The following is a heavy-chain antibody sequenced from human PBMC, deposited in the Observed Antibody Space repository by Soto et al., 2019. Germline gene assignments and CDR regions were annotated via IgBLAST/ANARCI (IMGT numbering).Heavy chain of an antibody. CDR3: VRDAGSLGY. CDR1: GFTFSSYS. V-gene: IGHV3-48*01. Sequence: GGSLRLSCVVSGFTFSSYSMDWVRQAPGKGLEWVSYITSGSSTIHYADSVKGRFTTSRDNAKNSVFLQMNSLRVEDTAVYYCVRDAGSLGYWGQGTLVTVSS. J-gene: IGHJ4*02. CDR2: ITSGSSTI. D-gene: IGHD3-10*01.